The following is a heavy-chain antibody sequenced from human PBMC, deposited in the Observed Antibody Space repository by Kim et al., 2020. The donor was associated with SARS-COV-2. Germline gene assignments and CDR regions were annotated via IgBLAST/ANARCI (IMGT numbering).Heavy chain of an antibody. Sequence: GGSLRLSCAASGFTFSSYGMHWVRQAPGKGLEWVAVISYDGSNKYYADSVKGRFTISRDNSKNTLYLQMNSLRAEDTAVYYCAKDRLPAAGFDYWGQGTL. V-gene: IGHV3-30*18. D-gene: IGHD6-13*01. CDR3: AKDRLPAAGFDY. CDR1: GFTFSSYG. CDR2: ISYDGSNK. J-gene: IGHJ4*02.